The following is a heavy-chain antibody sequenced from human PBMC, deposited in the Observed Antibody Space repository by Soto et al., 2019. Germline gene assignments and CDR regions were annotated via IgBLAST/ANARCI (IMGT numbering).Heavy chain of an antibody. CDR2: ISYDGSNK. CDR3: AKDLDSSSSTGYYGMDV. D-gene: IGHD6-6*01. Sequence: QVQLVESGGGVVQPGRSLRLSCAASGFTFSSYGMHWVRQAPGKGLEWVAVISYDGSNKYYADSVKGRFTISRDNSKNTLYLQMNSLRAEDTAVYYCAKDLDSSSSTGYYGMDVWGQGTTVTVSS. CDR1: GFTFSSYG. V-gene: IGHV3-30*18. J-gene: IGHJ6*02.